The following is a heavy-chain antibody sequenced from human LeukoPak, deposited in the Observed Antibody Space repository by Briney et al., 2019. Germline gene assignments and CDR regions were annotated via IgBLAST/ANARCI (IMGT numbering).Heavy chain of an antibody. Sequence: GESLRLSCAASGFTFSSYGMHWVRQAPGKGLEWVAFIRYDGSNKYYADSVKGRFTISRDNSKNTLYLQMNSLRAEDTAVYYCAKETIGDDAFDIWGQGTMVTVSS. CDR2: IRYDGSNK. CDR3: AKETIGDDAFDI. J-gene: IGHJ3*02. V-gene: IGHV3-30*02. CDR1: GFTFSSYG. D-gene: IGHD3-10*01.